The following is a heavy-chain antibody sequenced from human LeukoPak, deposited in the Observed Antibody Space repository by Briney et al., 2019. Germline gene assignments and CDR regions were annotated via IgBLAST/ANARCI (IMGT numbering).Heavy chain of an antibody. CDR3: AGIGIAVAGAFDY. V-gene: IGHV4-59*01. CDR1: GGSISSYY. CDR2: IYYSGST. Sequence: PSETLSLTCTVSGGSISSYYWSWIRQPPGKGLEWIGYIYYSGSTNYNPSLKSRVTISVDTSKNQFSLKLSSVTAADTAVYYCAGIGIAVAGAFDYWGQGTLVTVSS. J-gene: IGHJ4*02. D-gene: IGHD6-19*01.